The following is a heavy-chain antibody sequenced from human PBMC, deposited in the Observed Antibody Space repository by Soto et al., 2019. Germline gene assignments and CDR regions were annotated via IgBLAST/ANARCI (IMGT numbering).Heavy chain of an antibody. V-gene: IGHV4-61*01. CDR2: IYYSGST. D-gene: IGHD5-12*01. Sequence: SETLSLTCTVSGGSVSSGSYYWSWIRQPPGKGLEWIGYIYYSGSTNYNPSLKSRVTISVDTSKNQFSLKLSSVTAADTAVYYCARVPTTSGYSGYDSDYWGQGTLVTVSS. J-gene: IGHJ4*02. CDR1: GGSVSSGSYY. CDR3: ARVPTTSGYSGYDSDY.